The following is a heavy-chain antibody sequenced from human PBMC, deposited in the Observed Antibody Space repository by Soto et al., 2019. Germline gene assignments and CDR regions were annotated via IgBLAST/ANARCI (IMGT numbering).Heavy chain of an antibody. CDR3: ARVWMTTANPSEFDP. J-gene: IGHJ5*02. D-gene: IGHD4-17*01. Sequence: GGSLRLSCAASGFTFSAYYMSWIRQAPGKGLEWVSYISSSSSYTNYADSVKGRFTISRDNAKNSLYLQMNSLRAEDTAVYYCARVWMTTANPSEFDPWGQGTLVTVSS. CDR1: GFTFSAYY. V-gene: IGHV3-11*06. CDR2: ISSSSSYT.